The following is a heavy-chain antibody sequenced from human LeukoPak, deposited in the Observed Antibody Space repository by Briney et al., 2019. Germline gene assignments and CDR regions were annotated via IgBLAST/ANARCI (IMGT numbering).Heavy chain of an antibody. CDR2: IIPIFGIA. Sequence: SVTVSCTASGGTFSSYAISWVRQAPGQGLEWMGRIIPIFGIANYAQKFQGRVTITADKSTSTAYMELSSLRSEDTAVYYCARDGGTGSSSYWGQGTLVTVSS. J-gene: IGHJ4*02. CDR3: ARDGGTGSSSY. V-gene: IGHV1-69*04. D-gene: IGHD6-6*01. CDR1: GGTFSSYA.